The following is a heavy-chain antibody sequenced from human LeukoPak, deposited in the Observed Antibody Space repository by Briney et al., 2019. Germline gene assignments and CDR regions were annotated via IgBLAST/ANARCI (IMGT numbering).Heavy chain of an antibody. CDR3: AKVSGNSPRDD. CDR1: GFTFSSYD. CDR2: ISDSGRT. D-gene: IGHD1/OR15-1a*01. V-gene: IGHV3-23*01. Sequence: PGGSLRLSCAASGFTFSSYDMSWVRQAPGKGLEWVTAISDSGRTYYADSVKGRFTISRDNSKNTLYLQMDSLRAEDTAVYYWAKVSGNSPRDDWGQGTLVTVS. J-gene: IGHJ4*02.